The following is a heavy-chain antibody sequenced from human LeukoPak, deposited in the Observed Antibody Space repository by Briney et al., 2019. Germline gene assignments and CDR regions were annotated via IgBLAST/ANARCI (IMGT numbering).Heavy chain of an antibody. Sequence: TXXVSGGSISSGXYYWXWIRQPAXXXXXGIGRIYTSGSTNYNPSLKSRVTISVDTSKNQFPLKLSSVTAADTAVYYCARDVGAGIAAAFDYWGQGTLVTVSS. CDR2: IYTSGST. V-gene: IGHV4-61*02. J-gene: IGHJ4*02. D-gene: IGHD6-13*01. CDR3: ARDVGAGIAAAFDY. CDR1: GGSISSGXYY.